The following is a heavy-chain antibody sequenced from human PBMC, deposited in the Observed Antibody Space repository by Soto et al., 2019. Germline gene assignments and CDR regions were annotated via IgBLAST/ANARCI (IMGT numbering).Heavy chain of an antibody. J-gene: IGHJ5*02. CDR2: IYYSGST. D-gene: IGHD2-2*01. CDR3: ARVPDR. V-gene: IGHV4-39*01. CDR1: GGSISSSSYF. Sequence: SETLSLTCSVSGGSISSSSYFWGWIRQPPGKGLEWIGSIYYSGSTYYNPSLKSRVTVSVDTSKNQFSLKLSSVTAADTAVYYCARVPDRWGQGTLVTVSS.